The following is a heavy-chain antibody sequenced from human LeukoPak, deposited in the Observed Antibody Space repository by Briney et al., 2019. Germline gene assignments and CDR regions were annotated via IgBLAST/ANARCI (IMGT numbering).Heavy chain of an antibody. V-gene: IGHV3-33*01. CDR2: IWYDGSNK. CDR1: GFTFSSYG. D-gene: IGHD6-19*01. Sequence: PGGSLRLSCAASGFTFSSYGMHWVRQAPGKGLEWVAVIWYDGSNKYYADSVEGRFTISRDNSKNTLYLQMNSLRAEDTAVYYCAREQVPYSSGWDFDYWGQGTLVTVSS. J-gene: IGHJ4*02. CDR3: AREQVPYSSGWDFDY.